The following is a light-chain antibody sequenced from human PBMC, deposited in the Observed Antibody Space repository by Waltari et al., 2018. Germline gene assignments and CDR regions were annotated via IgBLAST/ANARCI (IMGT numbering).Light chain of an antibody. V-gene: IGKV3-11*01. CDR1: QSVGNY. J-gene: IGKJ1*01. CDR2: SVF. CDR3: QQYNDLLPT. Sequence: EIVMTQSPATLSLSPGETATLSCRASQSVGNYLAWYHQKPGQAPKLLVHSVFFRATGFPDRFSGSWSGTAFTLTINSLEPEDVGVYHCQQYNDLLPTFGQGTKVEIK.